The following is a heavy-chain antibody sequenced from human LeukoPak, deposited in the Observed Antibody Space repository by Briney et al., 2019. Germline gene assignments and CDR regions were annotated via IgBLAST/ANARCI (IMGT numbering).Heavy chain of an antibody. J-gene: IGHJ5*02. D-gene: IGHD3-9*01. CDR2: IYYSGST. CDR1: GGSISSYY. Sequence: SETLCLTCTVSGGSISSYYWSWNRQPPGKGLEWIGYIYYSGSTNYNPSLKSRVTISVDTSKNQFSLKLSSVTAADTAVYYCARSHIFNWFDPWGQGTLVTVSS. CDR3: ARSHIFNWFDP. V-gene: IGHV4-59*08.